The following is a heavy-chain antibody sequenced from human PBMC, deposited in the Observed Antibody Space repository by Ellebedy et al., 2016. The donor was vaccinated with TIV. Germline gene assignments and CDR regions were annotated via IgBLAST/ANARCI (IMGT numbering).Heavy chain of an antibody. CDR2: ISWNSGSI. CDR3: AKDRSGYYGGNFDY. J-gene: IGHJ4*02. CDR1: GFTFDDYA. D-gene: IGHD3-22*01. V-gene: IGHV3-9*01. Sequence: SLKISCAASGFTFDDYAMHWVRQAPGKGLEWVSGISWNSGSIGYADSVKGRFTISRDNAKNSLYLQMNSLRAEDTALYYCAKDRSGYYGGNFDYWGQGTLVTVSS.